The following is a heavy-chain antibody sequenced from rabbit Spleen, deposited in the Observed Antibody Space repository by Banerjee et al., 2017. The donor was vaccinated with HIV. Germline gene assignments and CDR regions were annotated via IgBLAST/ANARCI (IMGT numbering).Heavy chain of an antibody. Sequence: QEQLVESGGGLVQPTGSLTLTCKASGFSFGDRDVMCWVRQAPGKGLEWIACIYTGFTTNTYYANWAKGRFTISKISSTTVTLQMTSLTAADTATYFCARDTSSSFSSYGMDLWGPGTLVTVS. CDR3: ARDTSSSFSSYGMDL. J-gene: IGHJ6*01. V-gene: IGHV1S45*01. CDR2: IYTGFTTNT. CDR1: GFSFGDRDV. D-gene: IGHD1-1*01.